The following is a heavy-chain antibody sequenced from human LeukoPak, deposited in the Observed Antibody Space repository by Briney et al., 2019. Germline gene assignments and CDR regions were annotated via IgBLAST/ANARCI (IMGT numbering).Heavy chain of an antibody. CDR1: GRIFSSYA. D-gene: IGHD2-2*01. J-gene: IGHJ6*03. Sequence: SVKVSCKASGRIFSSYAIRWVRQAPGKGLEWMGGVIHIFGTANYAQKFQGRVTITADESTSTAYMELSSLRSEDTAVYYCATSGNCSSTSCYRGHYYYYYMDVWGKGTTVTISS. CDR3: ATSGNCSSTSCYRGHYYYYYMDV. CDR2: VIHIFGTA. V-gene: IGHV1-69*13.